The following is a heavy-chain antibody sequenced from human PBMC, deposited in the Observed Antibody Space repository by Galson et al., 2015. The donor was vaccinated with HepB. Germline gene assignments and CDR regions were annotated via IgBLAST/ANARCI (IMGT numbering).Heavy chain of an antibody. V-gene: IGHV3-7*03. J-gene: IGHJ4*02. Sequence: SLRLSCAASGFTFSAYWTSWVRQVPGKGLEWVADVNLDGSEMYYADSVKGRFTISRDNAERSVSLHMYSLRAEDTAVYYCAREVMIRTLAHKTPDYWGQGTLVTVSS. CDR1: GFTFSAYW. D-gene: IGHD3-16*01. CDR3: AREVMIRTLAHKTPDY. CDR2: VNLDGSEM.